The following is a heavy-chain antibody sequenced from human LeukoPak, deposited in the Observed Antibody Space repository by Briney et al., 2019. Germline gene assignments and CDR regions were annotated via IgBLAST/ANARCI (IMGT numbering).Heavy chain of an antibody. V-gene: IGHV3-30-3*01. D-gene: IGHD3-9*01. CDR1: GFTFSSYA. Sequence: PGRSLRLSCAASGFTFSSYAMHWVRQAPGKGLEWVAVISYDGSNQYYADSVKGRFTISRDNSKNTLYLQMNSLRAEDTAVYYCARDLRYFDWLFGYWGQGTLVTVSS. CDR2: ISYDGSNQ. J-gene: IGHJ4*02. CDR3: ARDLRYFDWLFGY.